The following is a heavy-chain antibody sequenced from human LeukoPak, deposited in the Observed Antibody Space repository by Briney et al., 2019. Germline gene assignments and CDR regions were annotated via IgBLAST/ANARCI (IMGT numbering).Heavy chain of an antibody. J-gene: IGHJ2*01. CDR2: VCTSGIT. D-gene: IGHD7-27*01. Sequence: RTSETLSLTCAVSGDSISTNCWTWVRQPAGKGLGWLGRVCTSGITNYNPSLESRVTMSLDTSKKQFSLRLTSVTAADTAVYYCARDVLGMSGVWFFDLWGRGTLVTVSS. V-gene: IGHV4-4*07. CDR3: ARDVLGMSGVWFFDL. CDR1: GDSISTNC.